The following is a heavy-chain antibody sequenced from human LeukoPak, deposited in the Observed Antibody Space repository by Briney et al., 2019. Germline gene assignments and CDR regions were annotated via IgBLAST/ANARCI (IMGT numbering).Heavy chain of an antibody. CDR1: GVSVSGLY. J-gene: IGHJ4*02. CDR3: ARRRGNFGEGEFDY. V-gene: IGHV4-4*08. CDR2: IHTGGSV. Sequence: PSETLSLTCTVSGVSVSGLYWNWIRQPPHKGLEWVGYIHTGGSVSSNPSLRSRLTFSIDTSKNQVSLRLSSVTATDTAVYYCARRRGNFGEGEFDYWGQGTPVTVST. D-gene: IGHD3-16*01.